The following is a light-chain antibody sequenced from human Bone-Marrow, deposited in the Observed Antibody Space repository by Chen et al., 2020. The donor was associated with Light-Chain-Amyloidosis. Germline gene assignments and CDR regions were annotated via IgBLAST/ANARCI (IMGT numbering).Light chain of an antibody. CDR2: EVT. Sequence: QSAWTHLPSVSGSLDHSITIPSTGTSSDVGGDNHVSWYQQHPDKAPKLMIYEVTNRPSWVPDRFSGSKSDNTASLTISGLQTEDEADYFCSSYTITNTLVFGSGTRVTVL. CDR1: SSDVGGDNH. CDR3: SSYTITNTLV. J-gene: IGLJ1*01. V-gene: IGLV2-14*01.